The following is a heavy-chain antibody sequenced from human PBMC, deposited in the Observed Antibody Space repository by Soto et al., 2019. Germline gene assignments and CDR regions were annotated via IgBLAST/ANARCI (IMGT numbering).Heavy chain of an antibody. D-gene: IGHD3-3*01. J-gene: IGHJ4*02. CDR2: IYYSGST. V-gene: IGHV4-39*01. Sequence: TLSLTCTVSGGSISSSSYYWGWIRQPPGKGLEWIGSIYYSGSTYYNPSLKSRVTISVDTSKNQFSLKLSSVTAADTAVYYCARQGDFWSGYYYYFDYWGQGTLVTVSS. CDR1: GGSISSSSYY. CDR3: ARQGDFWSGYYYYFDY.